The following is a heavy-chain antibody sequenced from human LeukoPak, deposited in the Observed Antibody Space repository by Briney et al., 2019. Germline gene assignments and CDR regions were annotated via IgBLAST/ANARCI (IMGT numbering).Heavy chain of an antibody. V-gene: IGHV5-51*01. CDR3: ARARYCSGGSFYAEY. D-gene: IGHD2-15*01. CDR1: GYSFTTYW. Sequence: GESLKISFQGPGYSFTTYWIGWVRQMPGKGLEWMGIIYPGDSDTRYSPSFQGQVTISADKSISTAYLQWSSLKASDTAMYYCARARYCSGGSFYAEYWGQGTLVTVSS. CDR2: IYPGDSDT. J-gene: IGHJ4*02.